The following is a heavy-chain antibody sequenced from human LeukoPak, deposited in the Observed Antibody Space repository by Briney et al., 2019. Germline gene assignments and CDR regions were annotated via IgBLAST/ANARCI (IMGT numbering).Heavy chain of an antibody. J-gene: IGHJ6*03. CDR3: AAGGGWDPSFGVVTHIDV. Sequence: GGSLRLSCAASGFTLSGYWMHWVRQAPEPGLELVSRIDNDGHGIIYADSVKGRFTTSRDNAKITLYLQMNSLRVEDTAVYYCAAGGGWDPSFGVVTHIDVWGKGTTVAVS. CDR2: IDNDGHGI. D-gene: IGHD3-3*01. V-gene: IGHV3-74*01. CDR1: GFTLSGYW.